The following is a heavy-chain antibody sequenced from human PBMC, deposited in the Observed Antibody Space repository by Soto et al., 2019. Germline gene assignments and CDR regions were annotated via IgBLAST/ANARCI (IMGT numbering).Heavy chain of an antibody. CDR2: MNPDSGNS. V-gene: IGHV1-8*01. J-gene: IGHJ4*02. D-gene: IGHD2-15*01. CDR3: ARAYHLVPKF. Sequence: RASVKVSCKTSGYTFTHFDIHWVRQATGQGLEWVGWMNPDSGNSGFTQRFQGRVSMTRNASMSTAYMEIHSLTSADTAIYYCARAYHLVPKFWGQGTLVTVSS. CDR1: GYTFTHFD.